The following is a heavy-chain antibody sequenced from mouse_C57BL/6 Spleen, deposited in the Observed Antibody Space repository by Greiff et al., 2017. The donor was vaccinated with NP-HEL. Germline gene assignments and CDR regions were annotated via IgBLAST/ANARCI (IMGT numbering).Heavy chain of an antibody. CDR3: AEDYDGGGYFDV. Sequence: QVQLQQSGAELVRPGTSVKVSCKASGYAFTNYLIEWVKQRPGQGLEWIGVINPGSGGTNYNEKFKGKATLTADKSSSTAYMQLSSLTSEDSAVYFCAEDYDGGGYFDVWGTGTTVTVSS. CDR1: GYAFTNYL. J-gene: IGHJ1*03. CDR2: INPGSGGT. V-gene: IGHV1-54*01. D-gene: IGHD2-4*01.